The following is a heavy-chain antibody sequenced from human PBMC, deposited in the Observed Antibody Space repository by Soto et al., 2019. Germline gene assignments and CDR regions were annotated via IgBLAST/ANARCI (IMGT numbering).Heavy chain of an antibody. Sequence: GGSLRLSCAASGFTFSSYGMHWVRQAPGKGLEWVAVIWYDGSNKYYADSVKGRFTISRDNSKNTLYLQMNSLRAEDTAVYYCARDPPSIAARPALFDYWGQGTLVTVSS. CDR2: IWYDGSNK. D-gene: IGHD6-6*01. J-gene: IGHJ4*02. V-gene: IGHV3-33*01. CDR3: ARDPPSIAARPALFDY. CDR1: GFTFSSYG.